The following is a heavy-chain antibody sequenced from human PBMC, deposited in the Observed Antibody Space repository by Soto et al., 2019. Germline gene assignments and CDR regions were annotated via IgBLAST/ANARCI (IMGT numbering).Heavy chain of an antibody. V-gene: IGHV3-30-3*01. D-gene: IGHD6-19*01. J-gene: IGHJ5*02. CDR1: GFSFSSYA. CDR3: ARDMYSSDYFVKWFEP. Sequence: QVRLVESGGGVVQPGRSLRLSCTASGFSFSSYAMYWFRQPPGKGLEWVAVISHDGINKHYAESEKGRVTVSRDNSKHSLDLQLNSLRGEDTAMYYCARDMYSSDYFVKWFEPWGQGTLVTVSS. CDR2: ISHDGINK.